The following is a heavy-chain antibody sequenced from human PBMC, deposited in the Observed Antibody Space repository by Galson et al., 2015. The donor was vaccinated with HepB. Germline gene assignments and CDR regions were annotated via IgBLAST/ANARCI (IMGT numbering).Heavy chain of an antibody. Sequence: SVKVSCKASGYTFTTNGISWVRQAPGQGLEWTGWISANSGNTKYAQNLQGRVTLTRDTSTSTAYLELRSLRSNDTAAYYCARGRDYRFDYWGQGTLVTVSS. V-gene: IGHV1-18*04. CDR3: ARGRDYRFDY. J-gene: IGHJ4*02. D-gene: IGHD4/OR15-4a*01. CDR1: GYTFTTNG. CDR2: ISANSGNT.